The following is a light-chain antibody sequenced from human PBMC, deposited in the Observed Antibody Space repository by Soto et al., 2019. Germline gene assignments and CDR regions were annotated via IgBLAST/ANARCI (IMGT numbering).Light chain of an antibody. CDR2: KAS. CDR3: QQYNSYPYT. V-gene: IGKV1-5*03. J-gene: IGKJ2*01. Sequence: DIQMTQSPSTLSASVGARVTITCRASQSISSWLAWYQQKPGKAPKLLIYKASSLESGVPSRFSGSGSGTECTLTISSLQPDDFATYYCQQYNSYPYTFGQGTKLEIK. CDR1: QSISSW.